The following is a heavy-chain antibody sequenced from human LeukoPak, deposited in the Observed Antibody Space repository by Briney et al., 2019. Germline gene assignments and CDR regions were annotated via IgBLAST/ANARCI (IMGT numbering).Heavy chain of an antibody. CDR1: EFNFFSYG. D-gene: IGHD2-21*02. J-gene: IGHJ4*01. Sequence: PGGSLRLSCVVSEFNFFSYGMQWVRQAPGKGLVWVSRIFADGSTTSYADSVKGRFTVSRDNAKNTLYLQMDSLRAEDTAVYYCARELPREVTLDYWGQGTLVTVSP. V-gene: IGHV3-74*01. CDR3: ARELPREVTLDY. CDR2: IFADGSTT.